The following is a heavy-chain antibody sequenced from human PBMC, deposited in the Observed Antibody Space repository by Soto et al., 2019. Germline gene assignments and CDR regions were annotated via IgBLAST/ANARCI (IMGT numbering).Heavy chain of an antibody. Sequence: EERLVQSGRGLVQPGGSLRLSCAASGFSVGGNYMSWVRQAPGKGLELVSLIYSGGNPFYADSMKGRFTLSRDNPNNMLYLQMDSLRAEDTAVYYCARGPNSDCWGQGTLVIVSS. D-gene: IGHD2-21*01. CDR3: ARGPNSDC. CDR2: IYSGGNP. CDR1: GFSVGGNY. J-gene: IGHJ4*02. V-gene: IGHV3-53*01.